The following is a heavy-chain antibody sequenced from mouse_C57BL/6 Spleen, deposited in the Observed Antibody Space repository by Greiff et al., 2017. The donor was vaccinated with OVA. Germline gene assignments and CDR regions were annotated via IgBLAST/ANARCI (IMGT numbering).Heavy chain of an antibody. CDR2: INPNYGTT. CDR1: GYTFTDYN. Sequence: EVQLQQSGPELVKPGASVKISCKASGYTFTDYNMHWVQQSNGKRLEWIGVINPNYGTTSYNQQFKGQATLTVDQSSSTDYMQLNSQTSEDYEVDNCARGNDYFPFDYWGQGTLVTVSA. J-gene: IGHJ3*01. D-gene: IGHD2-4*01. V-gene: IGHV1-39*01. CDR3: ARGNDYFPFDY.